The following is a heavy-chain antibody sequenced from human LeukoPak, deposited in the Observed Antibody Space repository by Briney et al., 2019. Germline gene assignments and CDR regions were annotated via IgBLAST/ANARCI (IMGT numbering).Heavy chain of an antibody. CDR2: IYYSGST. D-gene: IGHD5-12*01. CDR3: ASGGWLRSQLDY. V-gene: IGHV4-30-4*01. CDR1: GGSISSGDYY. J-gene: IGHJ4*02. Sequence: PSETLSLTCTVSGGSISSGDYYWSWIRQPPGKGLEWIGYIYYSGSTYYNPSLKSRVTISVDTSKNQSSLKLSSVTAADTAVYYCASGGWLRSQLDYWGQGTLVTVSS.